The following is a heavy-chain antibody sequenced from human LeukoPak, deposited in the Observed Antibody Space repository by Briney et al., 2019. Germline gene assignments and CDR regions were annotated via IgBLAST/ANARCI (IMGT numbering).Heavy chain of an antibody. J-gene: IGHJ4*02. Sequence: GGSLRLSCVASGFTFSSYWMSWVRQAPGKGLEWVANIKQDGSEKYFLDSVKGRFTISRDNAKNSLYLQMNSLRAEDTAVYYCARPQGSSRVGARIYWGQGTLVTVSS. D-gene: IGHD1-26*01. CDR2: IKQDGSEK. CDR3: ARPQGSSRVGARIY. CDR1: GFTFSSYW. V-gene: IGHV3-7*01.